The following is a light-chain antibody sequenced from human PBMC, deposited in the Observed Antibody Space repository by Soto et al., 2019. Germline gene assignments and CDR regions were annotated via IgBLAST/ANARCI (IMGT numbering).Light chain of an antibody. J-gene: IGKJ1*01. V-gene: IGKV1-5*03. CDR1: QSISSW. CDR3: QQYSLYPWT. Sequence: DIQMTQSPSTLSASVGDTVTITCRASQSISSWLAWYQQKAGKAPKLLIYKASSLESGVASRFSGSGSGTEFTLTISSLQPGDFATYYCQQYSLYPWTFGQGTKVEVK. CDR2: KAS.